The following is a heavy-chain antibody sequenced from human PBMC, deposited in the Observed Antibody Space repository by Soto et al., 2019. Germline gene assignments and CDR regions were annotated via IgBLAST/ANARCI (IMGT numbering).Heavy chain of an antibody. CDR2: ISDSGGT. J-gene: IGHJ4*02. Sequence: SETLSLTCAFYGGSFSGNSWSWIRQAPGKGLEWIGEISDSGGTKYNPSLKSRLTISLDTSKNESFLKLTSVTAADTAMYYCARGTSWGQGTLVTVSS. CDR3: ARGTS. V-gene: IGHV4-34*01. CDR1: GGSFSGNS.